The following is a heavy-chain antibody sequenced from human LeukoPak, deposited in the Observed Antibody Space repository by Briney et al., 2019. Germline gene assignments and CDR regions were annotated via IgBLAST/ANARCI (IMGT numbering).Heavy chain of an antibody. D-gene: IGHD2-8*01. CDR2: ISYDGSDK. Sequence: GGSLRLSCAASGFTFSSYGMHWVRQAPGKGLEWVAVISYDGSDKYSADSVKGRFTISRDNSKNTLYLQMNSLRAEDTAVYHCARDRRKTKGGFDIWGQGTTVSVSS. CDR1: GFTFSSYG. V-gene: IGHV3-30*03. CDR3: ARDRRKTKGGFDI. J-gene: IGHJ3*02.